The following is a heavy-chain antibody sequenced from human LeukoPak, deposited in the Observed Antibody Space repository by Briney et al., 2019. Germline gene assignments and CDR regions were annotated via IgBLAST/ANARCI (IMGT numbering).Heavy chain of an antibody. CDR3: AKDRASGSNDAFDI. V-gene: IGHV3-9*01. D-gene: IGHD1-26*01. CDR2: ISWNSGNI. CDR1: GFTFDDYA. J-gene: IGHJ3*02. Sequence: PGGSLRLSCAASGFTFDDYAMHWVRQAPGKGLEWVSGISWNSGNIGYADSVKGRFTISRDNAKNSLYLQMNSLRAEETALYYCAKDRASGSNDAFDIWGQGTMVTASS.